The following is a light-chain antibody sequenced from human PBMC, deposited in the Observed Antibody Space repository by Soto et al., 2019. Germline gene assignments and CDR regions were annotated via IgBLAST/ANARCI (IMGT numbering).Light chain of an antibody. J-gene: IGLJ1*01. CDR2: EVT. CDR3: CSYAGSSTYV. CDR1: SSDVGNYNL. Sequence: QSALTQPASVSGSPGQSITISCTGTSSDVGNYNLVSWYQQHPGKAPKLMIYEVTKRPSGVSNRFSGSRSGNTASLTISGLQAEDEADYYCCSYAGSSTYVFGPGTKLIVL. V-gene: IGLV2-23*02.